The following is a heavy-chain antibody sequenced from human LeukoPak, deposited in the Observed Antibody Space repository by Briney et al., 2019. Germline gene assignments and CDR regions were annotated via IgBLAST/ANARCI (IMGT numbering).Heavy chain of an antibody. V-gene: IGHV4-59*08. Sequence: SETLSLTCTVSGGSISSSYWSWLRQPPGKGLEWIGFISYTGYTNYNPSLKSRVTISVEASTNQFSLKLNSLTAADTAVYYCARPDYNSGSYYFDYWGQGTLVTVSS. CDR1: GGSISSSY. D-gene: IGHD6-19*01. CDR3: ARPDYNSGSYYFDY. J-gene: IGHJ4*02. CDR2: ISYTGYT.